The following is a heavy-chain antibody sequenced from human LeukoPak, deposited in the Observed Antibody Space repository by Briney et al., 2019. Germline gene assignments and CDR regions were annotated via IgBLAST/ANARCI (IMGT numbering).Heavy chain of an antibody. Sequence: GGSLRLSCAASGFTFSSYAMSWVRQAPGKGLEWVSAISGSGGSTYYAGSVKGRFTISRDNSKSTLYLQMNSLRAEDTAVYFCAKDSTSGTWFGKFDYWGQGTLVTVSS. D-gene: IGHD3-10*01. CDR3: AKDSTSGTWFGKFDY. J-gene: IGHJ4*02. CDR1: GFTFSSYA. CDR2: ISGSGGST. V-gene: IGHV3-23*01.